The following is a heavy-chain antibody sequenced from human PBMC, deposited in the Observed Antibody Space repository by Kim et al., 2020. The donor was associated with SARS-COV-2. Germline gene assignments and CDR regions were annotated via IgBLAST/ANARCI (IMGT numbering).Heavy chain of an antibody. J-gene: IGHJ4*02. CDR1: GFTFSSYA. Sequence: GGSLRLSCAASGFTFSSYAMSWVRQAPGKGLEWVSAISGSGGSTYYADSVKGRFTISRDNSKNTLYLQMNSLRAEDTAVYYCASTNRYSSGWDFDYWGQGTLVTVSS. D-gene: IGHD6-19*01. CDR2: ISGSGGST. CDR3: ASTNRYSSGWDFDY. V-gene: IGHV3-23*01.